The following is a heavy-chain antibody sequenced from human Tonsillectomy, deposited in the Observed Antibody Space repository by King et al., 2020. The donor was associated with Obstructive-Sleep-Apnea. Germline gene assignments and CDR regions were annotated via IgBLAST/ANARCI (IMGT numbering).Heavy chain of an antibody. CDR3: ARHLISGSSPRFDY. Sequence: VQLVESGAEVKKAGKSLKISCKGSGYSFATYWIGWVRQMPGKGLEWMGIIYPGDSDTRYSPSFQGQVTISADKSISTAYLQWSSLKASDTAMYYCARHLISGSSPRFDYWGQGTLVTVSS. CDR1: GYSFATYW. CDR2: IYPGDSDT. D-gene: IGHD3-10*01. J-gene: IGHJ4*02. V-gene: IGHV5-51*01.